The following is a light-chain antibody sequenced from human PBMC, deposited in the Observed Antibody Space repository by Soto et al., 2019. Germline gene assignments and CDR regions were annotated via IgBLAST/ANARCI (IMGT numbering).Light chain of an antibody. CDR1: SSNIGTKY. CDR3: AAWDGSLSAWV. Sequence: QSVLTQPPSASGTPGQMVTISCSGSSSNIGTKYVYWYQQLPGTAPKLLIYLNNQRPSGVPDRFSGSKSGTSASLAISGLRSEDEADYYCAAWDGSLSAWVFGGGTQLTVL. J-gene: IGLJ3*02. V-gene: IGLV1-47*01. CDR2: LNN.